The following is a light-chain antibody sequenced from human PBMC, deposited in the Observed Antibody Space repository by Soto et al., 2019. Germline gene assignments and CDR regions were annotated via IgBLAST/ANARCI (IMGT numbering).Light chain of an antibody. CDR2: DVS. CDR3: SSYTSSSTLWV. V-gene: IGLV2-14*01. CDR1: SSDVGGYNY. J-gene: IGLJ3*02. Sequence: QSALTQPASVSGSPGQSITISCTGTSSDVGGYNYVSWYQQHPGKAPKLMIYDVSNRPSGVSNRFSGSKSGNTASLTISGIQDEDEADYYCSSYTSSSTLWVFGGGTKLTVL.